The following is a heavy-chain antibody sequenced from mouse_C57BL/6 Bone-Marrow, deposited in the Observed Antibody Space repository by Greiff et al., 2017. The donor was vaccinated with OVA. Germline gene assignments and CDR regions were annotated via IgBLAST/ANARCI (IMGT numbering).Heavy chain of an antibody. CDR1: GYTFTDYE. V-gene: IGHV1-15*01. Sequence: VQLQQSGAELVRPGASVTLSCKASGYTFTDYEMHWVKQTPVHGLEWIGAIDPETGGTAYNQKFKGKAILTADKSSSTAYMELRSLTSEDSAVYYCTRPVKSYYYAMDYWGQGTSVTVSS. J-gene: IGHJ4*01. CDR2: IDPETGGT. CDR3: TRPVKSYYYAMDY.